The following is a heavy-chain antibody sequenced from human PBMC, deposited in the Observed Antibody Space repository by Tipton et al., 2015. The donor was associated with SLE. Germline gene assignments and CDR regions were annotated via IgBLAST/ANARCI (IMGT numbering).Heavy chain of an antibody. CDR2: LNTSGST. V-gene: IGHV4-4*07. CDR1: GGSISSEY. Sequence: TLSLTCTVSGGSISSEYWSWLRQPAGKGLEWIGRLNTSGSTNYNPSLKSRVTISVDTSKNQFSLKLSSVTAADTAIYYCARTLIPAALGAFDFWGQGTMVTVSP. J-gene: IGHJ3*01. D-gene: IGHD2-2*01. CDR3: ARTLIPAALGAFDF.